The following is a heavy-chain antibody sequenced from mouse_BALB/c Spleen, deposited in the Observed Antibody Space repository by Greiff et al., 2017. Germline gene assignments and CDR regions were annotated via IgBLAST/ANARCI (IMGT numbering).Heavy chain of an antibody. V-gene: IGHV5-6-5*01. J-gene: IGHJ3*01. D-gene: IGHD3-1*01. CDR2: ISSGGST. CDR3: ATARATLAWFAY. Sequence: EVQGVESGGGLVKPGGSLKLSCAASGFTFSSYAMSWVRQTPEKRLEWVASISSGGSTYYPDSVKGRFTISRDNARNILYLQMSSLRSEDTAMYYCATARATLAWFAYWGQGTLVTVSA. CDR1: GFTFSSYA.